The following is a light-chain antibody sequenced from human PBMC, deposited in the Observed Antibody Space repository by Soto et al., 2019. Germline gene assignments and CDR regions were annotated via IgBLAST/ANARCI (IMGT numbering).Light chain of an antibody. CDR1: SSDVGGYNY. CDR2: DVS. CDR3: SSYTSSSTFSTYV. Sequence: QSVLTQPASVSGSLGQSITISCTGTSSDVGGYNYVSWYQHHPGKAPKLMIYDVSNRPSGVSNRFSGSKSGNTASLIISGLQAEDEADYYCSSYTSSSTFSTYVFGTGTKVTVL. V-gene: IGLV2-14*03. J-gene: IGLJ1*01.